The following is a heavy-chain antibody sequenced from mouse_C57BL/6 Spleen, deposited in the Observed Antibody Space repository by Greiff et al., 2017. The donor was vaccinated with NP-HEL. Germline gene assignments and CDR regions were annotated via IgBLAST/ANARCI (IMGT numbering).Heavy chain of an antibody. Sequence: EVQLQQSGAELVRPGASVKLSCTASGFNIKDDYMHWVKQRPEQGLEWIGWIDPENGDTEYASKFQGKATITADTSSNTAYLQLSSLTSEDTAVYYCTTRSTMVTTGFAYWGQGTLVTVSA. D-gene: IGHD2-2*01. CDR2: IDPENGDT. J-gene: IGHJ3*01. CDR1: GFNIKDDY. CDR3: TTRSTMVTTGFAY. V-gene: IGHV14-4*01.